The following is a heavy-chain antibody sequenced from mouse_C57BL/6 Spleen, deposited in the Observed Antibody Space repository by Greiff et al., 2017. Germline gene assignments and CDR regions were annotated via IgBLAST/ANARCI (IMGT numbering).Heavy chain of an antibody. CDR2: IYPGDGDT. CDR3: ARDILITTLVADY. J-gene: IGHJ2*01. Sequence: VHLVESGPELVKPGASVKISCKASGYAFSSSWMNWVKQRPGKGLEWIGRIYPGDGDTNYNGKFKGQATMTADKSSSKAYMTLSRLESEDSAVYFCARDILITTLVADYWGQGTTLTVSS. D-gene: IGHD1-1*01. CDR1: GYAFSSSW. V-gene: IGHV1-82*01.